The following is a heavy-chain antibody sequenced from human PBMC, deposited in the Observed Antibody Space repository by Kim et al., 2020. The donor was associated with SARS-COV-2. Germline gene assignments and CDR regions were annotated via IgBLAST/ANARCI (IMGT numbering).Heavy chain of an antibody. V-gene: IGHV3-33*01. Sequence: GGSLRLSCAASGFTFRNHGMHWVRQAPGKGLERVAFICYDGSETEYADSVKGRFSISRDNAKNTVFLQMNSLGTEDTALYYCARDGQSLAPYALAVWGQGTTVTVSS. D-gene: IGHD1-26*01. CDR1: GFTFRNHG. CDR3: ARDGQSLAPYALAV. J-gene: IGHJ6*02. CDR2: ICYDGSET.